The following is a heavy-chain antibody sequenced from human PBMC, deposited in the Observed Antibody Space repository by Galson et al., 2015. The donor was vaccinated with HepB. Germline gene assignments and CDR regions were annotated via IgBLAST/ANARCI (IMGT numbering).Heavy chain of an antibody. CDR2: ISAYNGNT. Sequence: SVKVSCKASGYTFTSYGISWVRQAPGQGLEWMGWISAYNGNTNYAQKLQGRVTMTTDTSTSTAYMGLRSLRSDDTAVYYCARDSGVVVVAATLGYWGQGTLVTVSS. CDR3: ARDSGVVVVAATLGY. D-gene: IGHD2-15*01. CDR1: GYTFTSYG. J-gene: IGHJ4*02. V-gene: IGHV1-18*04.